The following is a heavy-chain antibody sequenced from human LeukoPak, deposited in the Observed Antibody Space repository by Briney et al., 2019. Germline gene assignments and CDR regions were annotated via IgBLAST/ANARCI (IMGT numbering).Heavy chain of an antibody. J-gene: IGHJ4*02. Sequence: GGSLRLSCAASGFTVSSNYMSWVRQAPGKGLEWVSVIYSGGSTYYADSVKGRFTISRDNSKNTLYLQMNSLRAEDTAVYYCAKDRDIAVAGRAPLFDYWGQGTLVTVSS. CDR3: AKDRDIAVAGRAPLFDY. CDR2: IYSGGST. D-gene: IGHD6-19*01. V-gene: IGHV3-66*01. CDR1: GFTVSSNY.